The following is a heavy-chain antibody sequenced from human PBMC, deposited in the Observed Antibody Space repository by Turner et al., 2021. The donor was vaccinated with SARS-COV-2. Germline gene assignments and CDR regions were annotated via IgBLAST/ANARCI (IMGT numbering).Heavy chain of an antibody. V-gene: IGHV1-69*01. CDR3: AREGYSGHFDH. CDR1: GDKFSTNG. Sequence: QVHLVQSGAEVKTPGSAVKVSCTVSGDKFSTNGIRRVRQSPGKGLEGMGRVVPIFCKSNYVQKSKGSVKITADELTTTAYMELSRLKSEDTDVYFCAREGYSGHFDHWGQGTLVTVSS. D-gene: IGHD2-15*01. CDR2: VVPIFCKS. J-gene: IGHJ4*02.